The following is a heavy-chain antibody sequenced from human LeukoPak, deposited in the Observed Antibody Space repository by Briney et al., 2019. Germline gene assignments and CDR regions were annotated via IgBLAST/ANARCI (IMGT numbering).Heavy chain of an antibody. Sequence: KPGGSLRLSCAASGFTFSNAWMSWVRQAPGKGLEWVGRIKSKTDGGTTDYAAPVKGRFTISRDDSKNTQYLQMNSLKTEDTAVYYCTTDLDYSGYDPRFGYWGQGTLVTVSS. V-gene: IGHV3-15*01. CDR2: IKSKTDGGTT. CDR3: TTDLDYSGYDPRFGY. CDR1: GFTFSNAW. J-gene: IGHJ4*02. D-gene: IGHD5-12*01.